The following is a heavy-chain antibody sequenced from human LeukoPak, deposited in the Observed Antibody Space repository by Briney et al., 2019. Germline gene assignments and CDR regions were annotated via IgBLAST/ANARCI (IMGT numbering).Heavy chain of an antibody. CDR3: ARDLRFCSYTSCPMNFDP. Sequence: ASVKVSRRTSGYTFIGYYLHWVRHAPGQGLEWMGWINPNSGGTNYAQKFQGRVTMTRDTSISTVYMELSRLRSDDTAVYYCARDLRFCSYTSCPMNFDPWGQGTRVTVSS. CDR1: GYTFIGYY. CDR2: INPNSGGT. J-gene: IGHJ5*02. D-gene: IGHD2-2*01. V-gene: IGHV1-2*02.